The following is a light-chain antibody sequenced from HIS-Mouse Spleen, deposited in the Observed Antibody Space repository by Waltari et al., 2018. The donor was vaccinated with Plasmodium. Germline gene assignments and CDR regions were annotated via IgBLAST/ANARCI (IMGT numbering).Light chain of an antibody. CDR1: ALPKKY. V-gene: IGLV3-10*01. J-gene: IGLJ2*01. CDR3: YSTDSSGNHRV. CDR2: EDS. Sequence: SYDLTQPPSVSVSPGQTARITCPGAALPKKYAYWYQQKSGQAPVLVINEDSKRPSGIPERFSGSSSGTMATLTISGAQVEDEADYYCYSTDSSGNHRVFGGGTKLTVL.